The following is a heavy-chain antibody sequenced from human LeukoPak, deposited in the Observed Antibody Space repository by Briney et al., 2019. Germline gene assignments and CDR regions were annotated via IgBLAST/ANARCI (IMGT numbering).Heavy chain of an antibody. CDR3: AGDGRYCSSTSCFRRSGMDV. J-gene: IGHJ6*02. D-gene: IGHD2-2*01. V-gene: IGHV3-33*01. CDR1: GFTFSSYG. Sequence: GGSLRPSCAASGFTFSSYGMHWVRQAPGKGLEWVAVIWYDGSNKYYADSVKGRFTISRDNSKNTLYLQMNSLRAEDTAVYYCAGDGRYCSSTSCFRRSGMDVWGQGTTVAVSS. CDR2: IWYDGSNK.